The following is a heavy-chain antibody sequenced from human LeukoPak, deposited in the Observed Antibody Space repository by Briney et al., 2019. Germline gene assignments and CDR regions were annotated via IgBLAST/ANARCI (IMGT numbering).Heavy chain of an antibody. V-gene: IGHV4-38-2*02. CDR3: ARSLDYYDSSGQNY. CDR1: GYSISGGYY. J-gene: IGHJ4*02. D-gene: IGHD3-22*01. Sequence: SETLSLTCTVSGYSISGGYYWDWIRQPPGKGLEWIGSIYHSGITYYNPSLKSRVTISVDTSKNNFSLTLNSVTAADTAVYYCARSLDYYDSSGQNYWGQGILVTVSS. CDR2: IYHSGIT.